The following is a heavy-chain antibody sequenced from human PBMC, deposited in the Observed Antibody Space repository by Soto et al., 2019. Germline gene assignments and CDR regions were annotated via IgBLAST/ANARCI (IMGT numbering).Heavy chain of an antibody. CDR3: AKTPRDYSNYYYYMDV. Sequence: SETLSLTCTVSGVSISSGGYYWSWIRQHPGKGLEWIGYIYYSGSTYYNPSLKSRVTISVDTSKNQFSLKLSSVTAADTAVYYCAKTPRDYSNYYYYMDVWGKGTTVTVSS. D-gene: IGHD4-4*01. V-gene: IGHV4-31*03. CDR2: IYYSGST. J-gene: IGHJ6*03. CDR1: GVSISSGGYY.